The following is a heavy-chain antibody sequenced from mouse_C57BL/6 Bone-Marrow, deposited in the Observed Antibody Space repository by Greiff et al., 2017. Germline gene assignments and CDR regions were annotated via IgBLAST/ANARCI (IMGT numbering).Heavy chain of an antibody. CDR3: AREGAIYYYGSSSYWYFDV. J-gene: IGHJ1*03. D-gene: IGHD1-1*01. V-gene: IGHV1-26*01. CDR2: INPNNGGT. CDR1: GYTFTDYY. Sequence: VQLQQSGPELVKPGASVKISCKASGYTFTDYYMTWVKQSHGKSLEWIGDINPNNGGTSYNEKFKGKATLTVDKSSSTAYMELRSLTSEDSAVYYCAREGAIYYYGSSSYWYFDVWGTGTTVTVSS.